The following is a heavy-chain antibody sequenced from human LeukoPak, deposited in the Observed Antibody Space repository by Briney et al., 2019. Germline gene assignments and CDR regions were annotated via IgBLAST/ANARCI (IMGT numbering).Heavy chain of an antibody. CDR1: GGSISSYY. CDR3: ARGYNWGSPTRNFYYLDV. CDR2: TYTSGST. J-gene: IGHJ6*03. D-gene: IGHD7-27*01. V-gene: IGHV4-4*07. Sequence: PSETLSLTCTVSGGSISSYYWSWIRQPAGKGLQWIGRTYTSGSTNYNPSLKSRVTMSVDTSKNQFSLKLSSVTAADTGVYYCARGYNWGSPTRNFYYLDVWGKGTTVTVSS.